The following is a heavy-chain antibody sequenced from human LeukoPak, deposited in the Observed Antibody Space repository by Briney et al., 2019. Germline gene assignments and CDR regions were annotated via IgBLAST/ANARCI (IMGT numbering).Heavy chain of an antibody. CDR2: IKQDGSEK. V-gene: IGHV3-7*01. J-gene: IGHJ2*01. Sequence: PGRSLRLSCAASGFTFSSYGMHWVRQAPGKGLEWVANIKQDGSEKYYVDSVKGRFTISRDNAKNSLYLQMNSLRAEDTAVYYCARGRSVIAAADNWYFDLWGRGTLVTVSS. CDR3: ARGRSVIAAADNWYFDL. CDR1: GFTFSSYG. D-gene: IGHD6-13*01.